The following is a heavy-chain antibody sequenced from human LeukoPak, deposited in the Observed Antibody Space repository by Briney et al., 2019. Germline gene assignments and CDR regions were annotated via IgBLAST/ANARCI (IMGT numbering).Heavy chain of an antibody. J-gene: IGHJ5*02. Sequence: ASVKVSCKASGYSFTDYYMHWVRQAPGQGLEWMGWINPNSGGTNYAQKFQGRVTMTRDTSISTAYMELSRLRSDDTAVYYCARESPGTVVTPGAVVWFDPWGQGTLVTVSS. V-gene: IGHV1-2*02. CDR3: ARESPGTVVTPGAVVWFDP. CDR1: GYSFTDYY. D-gene: IGHD4-23*01. CDR2: INPNSGGT.